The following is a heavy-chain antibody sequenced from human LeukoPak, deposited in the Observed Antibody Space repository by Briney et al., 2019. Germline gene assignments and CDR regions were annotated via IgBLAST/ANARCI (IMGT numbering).Heavy chain of an antibody. D-gene: IGHD6-6*01. J-gene: IGHJ4*02. CDR1: GYTFTGYY. CDR3: ARVDIAARVPDY. Sequence: ASVRVSCKASGYTFTGYYMHWVRQAPGQGLEWMGWINPNSGGTNYAQKFQGRVTMTRDTSISTAYMELSRLRSDDTAVYYCARVDIAARVPDYWGQGTLVTVSS. CDR2: INPNSGGT. V-gene: IGHV1-2*02.